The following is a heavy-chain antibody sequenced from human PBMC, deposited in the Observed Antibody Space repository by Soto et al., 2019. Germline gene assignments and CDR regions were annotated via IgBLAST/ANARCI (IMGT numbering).Heavy chain of an antibody. Sequence: EVQLLESGGGLVHPGGSLRLSCVASGFSFSDYSMTWVRQGPGRGLEWVATITPTGTTFYADSVKGRFTISRDNNRNTLSLQMYNLRAEDTARYDCATLATTVHTPWNYFDCWGQGTLVTVSS. CDR2: ITPTGTT. V-gene: IGHV3-23*01. CDR3: ATLATTVHTPWNYFDC. D-gene: IGHD5-12*01. J-gene: IGHJ4*02. CDR1: GFSFSDYS.